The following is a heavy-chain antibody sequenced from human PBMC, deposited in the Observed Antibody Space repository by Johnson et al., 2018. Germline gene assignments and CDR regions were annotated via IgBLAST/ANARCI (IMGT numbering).Heavy chain of an antibody. J-gene: IGHJ6*03. V-gene: IGHV3-21*01. CDR1: GFTFTSYS. CDR2: ISSSTTYI. CDR3: ASRKSRPPYYMDV. D-gene: IGHD6-6*01. Sequence: VQLVQSGGGLVKPGGSLRLSCAASGFTFTSYSMNWVRQAPGKGLEWVSSISSSTTYIYYADSVKGRFTISRDKAKNSLYLQMNSLRAEDTAVYYCASRKSRPPYYMDVWGKGTTVTVSS.